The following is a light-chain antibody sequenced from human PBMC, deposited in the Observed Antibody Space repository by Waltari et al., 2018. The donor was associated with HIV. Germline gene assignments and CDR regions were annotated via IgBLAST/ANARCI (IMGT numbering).Light chain of an antibody. Sequence: QSALTQPASVSGSPGQSITNSCTGTSSDVGDYNYVSWFQQHPDNVPKLLIYEVSNRPSGVSYRFSGSKSGNTASLTISGLQAEDEADYYCASYTSTSARVFGGGTKVTVL. V-gene: IGLV2-14*01. J-gene: IGLJ3*02. CDR2: EVS. CDR1: SSDVGDYNY. CDR3: ASYTSTSARV.